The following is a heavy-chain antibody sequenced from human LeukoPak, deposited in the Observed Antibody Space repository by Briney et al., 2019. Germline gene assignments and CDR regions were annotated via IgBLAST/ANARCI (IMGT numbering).Heavy chain of an antibody. D-gene: IGHD3-16*01. Sequence: SETLSLTCAVYVGSFSGYYWSWIRQPPGKGLEWIGDIYYSGYTNYNPSLKSRVTISVDTSKNQFSLKLRSVTAADTAVYYCARETSQKGAHYMDVWGKGTTVTISS. J-gene: IGHJ6*03. V-gene: IGHV4-59*01. CDR1: VGSFSGYY. CDR2: IYYSGYT. CDR3: ARETSQKGAHYMDV.